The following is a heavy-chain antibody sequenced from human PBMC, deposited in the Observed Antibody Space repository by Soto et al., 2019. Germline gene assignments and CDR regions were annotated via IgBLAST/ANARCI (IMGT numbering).Heavy chain of an antibody. Sequence: GGSLRLSCAASGFTFSSYGMHWVRQAPGKGLEWVAVISYDGSNKYYADSVKGRFTISRDNSKNTLYLQMNSLRAEDTAVYYCAKVLEIYCSGGSCYQFDYWGQGTLVTVSS. CDR2: ISYDGSNK. D-gene: IGHD2-15*01. J-gene: IGHJ4*02. CDR3: AKVLEIYCSGGSCYQFDY. V-gene: IGHV3-30*18. CDR1: GFTFSSYG.